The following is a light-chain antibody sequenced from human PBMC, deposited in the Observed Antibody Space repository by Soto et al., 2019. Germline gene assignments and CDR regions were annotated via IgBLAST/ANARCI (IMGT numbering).Light chain of an antibody. CDR3: QGWDSTSDHRVV. J-gene: IGLJ2*01. V-gene: IGLV3-21*04. CDR2: YDS. CDR1: NVGSKN. Sequence: SYELTQPPSVSVAPGKTASITCGGNNVGSKNVHWYQQKPGQAPVLVIYYDSARPSGIPERFSGSNSGNTATLTISRVEAGDEADYFCQGWDSTSDHRVVFGGGTKLTVL.